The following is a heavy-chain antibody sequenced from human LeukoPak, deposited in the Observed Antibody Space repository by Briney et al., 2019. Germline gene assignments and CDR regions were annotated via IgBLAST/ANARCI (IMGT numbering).Heavy chain of an antibody. CDR3: ARARYQLLLDAFDI. Sequence: GASVKLSCKASGYTFTGYYMHWVRQAPGQGLEWMGWINPNSGGTNYAQKFQGRVTMTRDTSISTAYMELSRLRSDDTAVYYCARARYQLLLDAFDIWGQGTMVTVSS. J-gene: IGHJ3*02. V-gene: IGHV1-2*02. D-gene: IGHD2-2*01. CDR2: INPNSGGT. CDR1: GYTFTGYY.